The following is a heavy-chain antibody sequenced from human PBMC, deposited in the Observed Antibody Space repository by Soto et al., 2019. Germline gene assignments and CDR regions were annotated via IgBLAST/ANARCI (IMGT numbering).Heavy chain of an antibody. V-gene: IGHV4-34*01. CDR2: INHSGST. Sequence: SETLSLTCAVYGGCFSGYYGSWIRQPPGKGLEWIGEINHSGSTNYNPSLKSRVTISVDTSKNQFSLKLSSVTAADTAVYYCARGYCSSTSCLDAFDIWGQGTMVTVSS. CDR1: GGCFSGYY. CDR3: ARGYCSSTSCLDAFDI. D-gene: IGHD2-2*01. J-gene: IGHJ3*02.